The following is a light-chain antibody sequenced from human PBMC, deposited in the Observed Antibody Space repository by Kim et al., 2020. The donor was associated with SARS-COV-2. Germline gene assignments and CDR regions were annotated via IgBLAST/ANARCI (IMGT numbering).Light chain of an antibody. CDR1: QSLLHSDAYNY. Sequence: DIVLTQSPLSPPVTPGEPASISCRSSQSLLHSDAYNYLDWYLQKPGQSPQLLIYLGSNRASGVPDRFSGSGSGTDFTLKISRVEAEDVGVYYCMQALQTPNTFGQGTRLEIK. CDR3: MQALQTPNT. J-gene: IGKJ5*01. V-gene: IGKV2-28*01. CDR2: LGS.